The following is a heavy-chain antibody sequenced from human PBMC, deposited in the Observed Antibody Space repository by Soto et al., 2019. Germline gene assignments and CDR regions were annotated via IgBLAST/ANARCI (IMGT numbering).Heavy chain of an antibody. CDR3: ARHGNKKYYFDY. D-gene: IGHD2-15*01. J-gene: IGHJ4*02. Sequence: SETLSLTCTVSGGSISSGGYYWSWIRQHPGKGLEWIGYIYYSGSTYYNPSLKSRVTISVDTSKNQFSLKLSSVTAADTAVYYCARHGNKKYYFDYWGKGTLVTVSS. CDR2: IYYSGST. CDR1: GGSISSGGYY. V-gene: IGHV4-31*03.